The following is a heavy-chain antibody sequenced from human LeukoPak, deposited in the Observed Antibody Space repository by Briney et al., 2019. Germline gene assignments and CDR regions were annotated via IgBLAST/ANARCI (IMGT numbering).Heavy chain of an antibody. CDR3: ARGLRGYKYGSDY. Sequence: SGGSLRLSCAASGFTVSSNYMSWVRQAPGKGLEWVSLIYSGGSTYYADSVKGRFTISRDNSMNTLYLQMNSLRAEDTAMYYCARGLRGYKYGSDYWGQGTLVTVSS. CDR1: GFTVSSNY. V-gene: IGHV3-53*01. CDR2: IYSGGST. D-gene: IGHD5-18*01. J-gene: IGHJ4*02.